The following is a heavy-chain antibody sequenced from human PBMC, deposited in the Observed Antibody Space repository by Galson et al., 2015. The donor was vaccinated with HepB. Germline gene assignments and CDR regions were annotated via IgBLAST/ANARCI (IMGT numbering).Heavy chain of an antibody. V-gene: IGHV3-30-3*01. Sequence: SLRFSCAASGFTFSIYAMHWVRQAPGKGLEWVALIPYDGSSQYYADSVRGRFTISRDNSKNTLYLQMDSLRPEDTAVYYCAKDGILGTTTQSKGMDVWGQGTTVTVSS. J-gene: IGHJ6*02. D-gene: IGHD1-26*01. CDR3: AKDGILGTTTQSKGMDV. CDR2: IPYDGSSQ. CDR1: GFTFSIYA.